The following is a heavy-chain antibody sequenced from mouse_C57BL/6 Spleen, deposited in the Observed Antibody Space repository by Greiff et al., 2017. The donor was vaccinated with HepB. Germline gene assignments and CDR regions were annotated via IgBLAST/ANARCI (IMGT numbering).Heavy chain of an antibody. J-gene: IGHJ4*01. D-gene: IGHD1-1*01. CDR2: IYPGSGST. V-gene: IGHV1-55*01. CDR1: GYTFTSYW. Sequence: QVQLQQPGAELVKPGASVKMSCKASGYTFTSYWITWVKQRPGQGLEWIGDIYPGSGSTNYNEKFKSKATLTVDTSSSTAYMQLSSLTSEDSAVYYCARGLLRYCYAMDDWGQGTSVTVSS. CDR3: ARGLLRYCYAMDD.